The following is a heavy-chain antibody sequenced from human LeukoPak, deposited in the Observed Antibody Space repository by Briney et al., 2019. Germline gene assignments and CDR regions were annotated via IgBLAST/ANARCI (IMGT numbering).Heavy chain of an antibody. CDR1: GFTFSSYA. V-gene: IGHV3-30-3*01. Sequence: GGSLRLSCAASGFTFSSYAMHWVRQAPGKGLEWVAVISYDGSNKYYADSVKGRFTISRDNSKNTLYLQMNSLRAEDTAVYYCAGVNWYFDYWGQGTLVTVSS. J-gene: IGHJ4*02. D-gene: IGHD1-20*01. CDR2: ISYDGSNK. CDR3: AGVNWYFDY.